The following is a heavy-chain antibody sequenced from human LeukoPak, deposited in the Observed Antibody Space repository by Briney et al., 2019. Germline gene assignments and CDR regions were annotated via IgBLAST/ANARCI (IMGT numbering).Heavy chain of an antibody. Sequence: KPSETLSLTCAVYGGSFSSSSYYWGWIRQPPGKGLEWIGSIYYSGSTYYNPSLKSRVTISVDTSKNQFSLKLSSVTAADTAVYYCARRRIVVATGWFDPWGQGTLVTVSS. CDR2: IYYSGST. CDR3: ARRRIVVATGWFDP. J-gene: IGHJ5*02. D-gene: IGHD3-22*01. CDR1: GGSFSSSSYY. V-gene: IGHV4-39*01.